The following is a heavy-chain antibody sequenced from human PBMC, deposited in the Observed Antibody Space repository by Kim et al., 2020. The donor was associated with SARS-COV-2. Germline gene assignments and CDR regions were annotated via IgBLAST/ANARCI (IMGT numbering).Heavy chain of an antibody. D-gene: IGHD3-10*01. CDR3: ARLVVRGVISPAGRGMDV. J-gene: IGHJ6*02. CDR2: IYPGDSDT. Sequence: GESLKISCKGSGYSFTSYWIGWVRQMPGKGLEWMGIIYPGDSDTRYSPSFQGQVTISADKSISTAYLQWSSLKASDTAMYYCARLVVRGVISPAGRGMDVWGQGTTVTVSS. V-gene: IGHV5-51*01. CDR1: GYSFTSYW.